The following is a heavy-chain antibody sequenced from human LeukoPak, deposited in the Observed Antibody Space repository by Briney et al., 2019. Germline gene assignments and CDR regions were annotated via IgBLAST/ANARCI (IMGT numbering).Heavy chain of an antibody. CDR2: MNPNSGNT. Sequence: ASVKVSCKASGYTFTGYYMHWVRQAPGQGLEWMGWMNPNSGNTGYAQKFQGRVTMTRNTSISTAYMELSSLRSEDTAVYYCARLGFSCSGGSCAWGQGTLVTVSS. D-gene: IGHD2-15*01. CDR1: GYTFTGYY. V-gene: IGHV1-8*02. CDR3: ARLGFSCSGGSCA. J-gene: IGHJ4*02.